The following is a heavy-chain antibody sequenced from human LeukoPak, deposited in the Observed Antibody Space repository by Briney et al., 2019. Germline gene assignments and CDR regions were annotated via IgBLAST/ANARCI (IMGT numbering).Heavy chain of an antibody. CDR2: TNGATGNT. V-gene: IGHV1-3*01. CDR3: ARSPGGNARTWLDY. Sequence: GASVKVSCKASGYTFTDYALHWVRQAPGQSLEWMGWTNGATGNTRFSQDFQGRLTITIDTSASTAFLDLSSLRSDDTAVYYCARSPGGNARTWLDYWGQGTLVTGSS. D-gene: IGHD4-23*01. J-gene: IGHJ4*02. CDR1: GYTFTDYA.